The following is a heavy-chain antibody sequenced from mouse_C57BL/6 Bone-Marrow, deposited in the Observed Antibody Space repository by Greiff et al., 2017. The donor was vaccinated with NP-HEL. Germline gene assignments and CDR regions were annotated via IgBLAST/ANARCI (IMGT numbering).Heavy chain of an antibody. CDR3: ARAGGSSYKAMDY. J-gene: IGHJ4*01. CDR2: IHPNSGST. CDR1: GYTFTSYW. V-gene: IGHV1-64*01. D-gene: IGHD1-1*01. Sequence: QVQLQQPGAELVKPGASVKLSCKASGYTFTSYWMHWVKQRPGQGLEWIGMIHPNSGSTNYNEKFKSKATLTVDQSSSTAYMQRSSLTSEDSAVDYGARAGGSSYKAMDYWGQGTSVTVSS.